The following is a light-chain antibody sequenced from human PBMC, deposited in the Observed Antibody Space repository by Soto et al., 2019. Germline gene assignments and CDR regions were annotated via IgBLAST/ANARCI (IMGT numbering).Light chain of an antibody. V-gene: IGLV2-14*01. CDR1: STDVGGYNY. Sequence: QSALTQPASVSGSPGQSITISCTGTSTDVGGYNYVSWYQQHPGKAPKLMISDVSNRPSGVSIRFSGSKSGNTASLTISGLQAEDEADYYCNSYSSSTTLYLFATGTKVTVL. CDR3: NSYSSSTTLYL. J-gene: IGLJ1*01. CDR2: DVS.